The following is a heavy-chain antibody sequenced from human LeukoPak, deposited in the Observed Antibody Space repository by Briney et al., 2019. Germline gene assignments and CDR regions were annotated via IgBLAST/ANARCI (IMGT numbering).Heavy chain of an antibody. V-gene: IGHV3-48*03. J-gene: IGHJ4*02. CDR3: AREQTYSSGSFDY. D-gene: IGHD6-19*01. CDR2: INSSGSTI. CDR1: GFTFSSYE. Sequence: GGSLRLSCAASGFTFSSYEMNWVRQAPGKGLEWVSYINSSGSTIYYADSVKGRFTISRDNAKNSLYLQMNSLRAEDTAVYYCAREQTYSSGSFDYWGQGTLVTVSS.